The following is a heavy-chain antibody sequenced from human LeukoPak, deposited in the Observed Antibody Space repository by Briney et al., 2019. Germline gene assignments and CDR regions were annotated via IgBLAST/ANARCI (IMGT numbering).Heavy chain of an antibody. D-gene: IGHD3-22*01. V-gene: IGHV3-7*01. J-gene: IGHJ6*02. CDR3: ARVLRSDRSGNYYYGMDV. CDR1: GFTFSNYW. Sequence: PGGSLRLSCAASGFTFSNYWMSWVRQAPGKGLEWVANIEQDGGEKYYVDSVKGRFTISRDNAKNSLYLQMNSLRAEDTAVYYCARVLRSDRSGNYYYGMDVWGQGTTVTVFS. CDR2: IEQDGGEK.